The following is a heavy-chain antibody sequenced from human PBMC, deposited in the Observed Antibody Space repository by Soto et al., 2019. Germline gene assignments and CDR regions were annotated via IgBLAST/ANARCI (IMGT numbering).Heavy chain of an antibody. J-gene: IGHJ6*02. V-gene: IGHV3-30*18. CDR2: ISYDGSNK. CDR1: GFTFSSYG. CDR3: AKDLIRITTGGYGMDV. D-gene: IGHD3-3*01. Sequence: QVPLVESGGGVVQPGRSLRLSCAASGFTFSSYGMHWVRQAPGKGLEWVAVISYDGSNKCYADSVMGRFTISRDNSKNTLYLQMNSLRAEDTAVYYCAKDLIRITTGGYGMDVWGQGTTVTVSS.